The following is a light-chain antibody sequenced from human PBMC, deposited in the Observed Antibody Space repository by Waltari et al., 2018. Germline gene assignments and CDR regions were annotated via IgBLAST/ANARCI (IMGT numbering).Light chain of an antibody. J-gene: IGLJ1*01. V-gene: IGLV5-45*01. Sequence: QPVLTQPTSLSASPGASARLTCTLRSGISVDSYRIFWYPQQPGSPPRYLLNYHTDSDIHQGSGVPSRFSGSEDVSANAGILLISGLQSEDEADYYCMIWHNNVNVFGVGTRLTVL. CDR1: SGISVDSYR. CDR3: MIWHNNVNV. CDR2: YHTDSDI.